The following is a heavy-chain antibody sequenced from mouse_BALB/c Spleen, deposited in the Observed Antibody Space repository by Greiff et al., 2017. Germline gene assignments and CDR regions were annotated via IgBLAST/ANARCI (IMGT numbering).Heavy chain of an antibody. Sequence: EVQVVESGGGLVKPGGSLKLSCAASGFTFSSYAMSWVRQSPEKRLEWVAEISSGGSYTYYPDTVTGRFTISRDNAKNTLYLEMSSLRSEDTAMYYCARGKAYYRSYYFDYWGQGTTLTVSS. J-gene: IGHJ2*01. CDR2: ISSGGSYT. V-gene: IGHV5-9-4*01. CDR3: ARGKAYYRSYYFDY. D-gene: IGHD2-14*01. CDR1: GFTFSSYA.